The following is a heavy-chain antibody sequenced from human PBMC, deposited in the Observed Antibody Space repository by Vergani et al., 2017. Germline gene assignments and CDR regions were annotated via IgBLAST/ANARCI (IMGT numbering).Heavy chain of an antibody. CDR1: GFSLNTRGVS. CDR2: IYWNDDK. V-gene: IGHV2-5*01. Sequence: QITLKESGPTLVKPTQTLTLTCTFSGFSLNTRGVSVAWIRQPPGKSLEWLALIYWNDDKRYSPSLKSRLTITKDTSKNQVVLTMTNMDPVDTATYYCARVRTYYYGAGSQKGPCFWYWGQGTLVTVSS. D-gene: IGHD3-10*01. J-gene: IGHJ4*02. CDR3: ARVRTYYYGAGSQKGPCFWY.